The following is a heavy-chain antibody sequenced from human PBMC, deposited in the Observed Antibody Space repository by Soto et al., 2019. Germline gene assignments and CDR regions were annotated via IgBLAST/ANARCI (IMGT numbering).Heavy chain of an antibody. CDR1: GFTFSSFV. J-gene: IGHJ4*02. D-gene: IGHD3-10*01. CDR2: ISYDGSNK. CDR3: ARDIEDYYGSGSYPSGIDY. V-gene: IGHV3-30-3*01. Sequence: QVQLVESGGGVVQPGRSLRLSCAASGFTFSSFVFHWVRQAPGKGLEWVAVISYDGSNKYYADSVKGRFTISRDNSKNTLYLQMNSLRAEDTAVYYCARDIEDYYGSGSYPSGIDYWGQGTLVTVSS.